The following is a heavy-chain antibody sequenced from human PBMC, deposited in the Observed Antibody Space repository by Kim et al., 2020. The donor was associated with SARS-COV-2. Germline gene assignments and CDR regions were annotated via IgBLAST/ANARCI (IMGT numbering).Heavy chain of an antibody. CDR1: GFTFSSYS. J-gene: IGHJ6*02. CDR3: ARNMIVVVITGYYGMDV. Sequence: GGSLRLSCAASGFTFSSYSMNWVRQAPGKGLEWVSYISSSSSTIYYADSVKGRFTISRDNAKNSLYLQMNSLRDEDTAVYYCARNMIVVVITGYYGMDVWGQGTTVTVSS. CDR2: ISSSSSTI. D-gene: IGHD3-22*01. V-gene: IGHV3-48*02.